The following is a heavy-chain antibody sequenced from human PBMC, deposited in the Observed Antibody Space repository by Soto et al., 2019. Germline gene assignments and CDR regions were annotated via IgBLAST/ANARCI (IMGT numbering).Heavy chain of an antibody. CDR1: GFTFSNYA. V-gene: IGHV3-23*01. Sequence: EVQLLESGGDLVQPGGSLRLSCALSGFTFSNYAMNWVRQAPGKGLEWVSAITGSGRSTYYAESVKGRFTISRDNSKNTFYLQMNSLRAEDTAVYYCANYYGDYAGGEFVQHWGQGTLVTVSS. CDR2: ITGSGRST. CDR3: ANYYGDYAGGEFVQH. J-gene: IGHJ1*01. D-gene: IGHD4-17*01.